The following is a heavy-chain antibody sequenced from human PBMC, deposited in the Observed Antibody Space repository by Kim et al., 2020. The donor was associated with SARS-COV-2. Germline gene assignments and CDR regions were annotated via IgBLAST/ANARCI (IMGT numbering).Heavy chain of an antibody. J-gene: IGHJ6*02. CDR1: GFTFSSYG. D-gene: IGHD3-3*01. CDR2: IWYDGSNK. CDR3: ARDQGVPQRYYDFWSGYWGSEYYYYGMDV. V-gene: IGHV3-33*01. Sequence: GGSLRLSCAASGFTFSSYGMHWVRQAPGKGLEWVAVIWYDGSNKYYADSVKGRFTISRDNSKNTLYLQMNSLRAEDTAVYYCARDQGVPQRYYDFWSGYWGSEYYYYGMDVWGQGTTVTVSS.